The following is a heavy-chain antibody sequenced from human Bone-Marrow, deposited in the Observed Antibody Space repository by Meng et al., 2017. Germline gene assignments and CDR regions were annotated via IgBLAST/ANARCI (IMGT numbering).Heavy chain of an antibody. V-gene: IGHV1-2*06. CDR1: GYTFTSYD. CDR3: ARDEDISAAGKLFGDY. CDR2: INPKSGDT. D-gene: IGHD6-13*01. Sequence: VQRVQSRAKVKKPGSSVKVSRKASGYTFTSYDINWVRQATGQGLEWMGRINPKSGDTHYAQRFQGRVTMTGDTSISTAYMELSGLRSDDTAMYYCARDEDISAAGKLFGDYWGQGTLVTVSS. J-gene: IGHJ4*02.